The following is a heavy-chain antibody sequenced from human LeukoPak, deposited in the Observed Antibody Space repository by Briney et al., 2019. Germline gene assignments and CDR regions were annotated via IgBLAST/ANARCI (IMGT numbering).Heavy chain of an antibody. Sequence: PSETLSLTCTVSGGSISSSSYYWGWIRQPPGKGLEWIGEINHSGSTYYNPSLKSRVTISVDTSKNQFSLKLSSVTAADTAVYYCARDREQPPFDYWGQGTLVTVSS. CDR3: ARDREQPPFDY. J-gene: IGHJ4*02. CDR1: GGSISSSSYY. D-gene: IGHD6-13*01. CDR2: INHSGST. V-gene: IGHV4-39*07.